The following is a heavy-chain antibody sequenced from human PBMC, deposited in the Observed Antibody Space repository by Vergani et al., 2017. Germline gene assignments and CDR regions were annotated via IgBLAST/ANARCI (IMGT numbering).Heavy chain of an antibody. V-gene: IGHV4-30-2*01. CDR2: IYHSGST. CDR3: AREKVGEMATIWN. CDR1: GGSISSGGYS. Sequence: QLQLQESGSGLVKPSQTLSLTCAVSGGSISSGGYSWSWIRQPPGKGLEWIGYIYHSGSTYYNPSLKSRVTISVDRSKNQFSLKLSSVTAADTAVYYCAREKVGEMATIWNWGQGTLVTVSS. D-gene: IGHD5-24*01. J-gene: IGHJ4*02.